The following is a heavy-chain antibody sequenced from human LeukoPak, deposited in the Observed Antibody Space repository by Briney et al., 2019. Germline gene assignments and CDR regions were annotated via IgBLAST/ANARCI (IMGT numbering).Heavy chain of an antibody. CDR1: GGTFNSYA. CDR3: ARGLRYSSSWYFLSSANYYYYMDV. D-gene: IGHD6-13*01. J-gene: IGHJ6*03. CDR2: IIPIFGTT. Sequence: SVKVSCKASGGTFNSYAISWVRQAPGQGLEWMGGIIPIFGTTNYARKFRGRVTLTADKSTRTAYMELSSLRSEDTAVYYCARGLRYSSSWYFLSSANYYYYMDVWGKGTTVTISS. V-gene: IGHV1-69*06.